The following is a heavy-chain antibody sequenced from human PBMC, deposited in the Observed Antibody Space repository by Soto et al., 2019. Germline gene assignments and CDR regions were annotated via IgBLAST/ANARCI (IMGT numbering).Heavy chain of an antibody. V-gene: IGHV4-31*03. D-gene: IGHD5-18*01. CDR2: VSHSGST. CDR3: AREYTYGSNFFDC. J-gene: IGHJ4*02. Sequence: QMRLQESGPGLVKPSQTLSLTCTVSGGSISSAAYYWSWIHQHPGKGLEWIGYVSHSGSTYYNPSLKSRVIISVDTSKNQFSLSLTSVTAADTAVYYCAREYTYGSNFFDCWGQGALVTVSS. CDR1: GGSISSAAYY.